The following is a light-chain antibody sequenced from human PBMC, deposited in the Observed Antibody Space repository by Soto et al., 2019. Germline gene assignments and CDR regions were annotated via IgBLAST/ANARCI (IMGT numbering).Light chain of an antibody. CDR3: SSYAGSNNYV. V-gene: IGLV2-8*01. Sequence: HSVLTQPPSASGSPGQSVTISCTGTSSDVGGYNYVSWYQQHPGKAPKLMIYEVSKRPSGVTDRFSGSKSGNTAYLTVSGLQAEDEADYYCSSYAGSNNYVFGTGTKVTV. CDR1: SSDVGGYNY. J-gene: IGLJ1*01. CDR2: EVS.